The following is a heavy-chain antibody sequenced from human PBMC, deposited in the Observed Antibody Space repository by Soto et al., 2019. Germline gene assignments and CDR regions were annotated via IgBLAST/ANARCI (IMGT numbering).Heavy chain of an antibody. J-gene: IGHJ4*02. V-gene: IGHV3-23*01. Sequence: EVQLLESGGGLVQPGGSLSLSCAASGFTFNAYAMTWVRQAPGKGLEWVSAIGGSGCNRYYADSVRGRFTISRDNSKDTVDLQMNSLRVEDTAVYYCARVASDYINSVDNWGQGILVTVSS. CDR1: GFTFNAYA. CDR2: IGGSGCNR. CDR3: ARVASDYINSVDN. D-gene: IGHD4-4*01.